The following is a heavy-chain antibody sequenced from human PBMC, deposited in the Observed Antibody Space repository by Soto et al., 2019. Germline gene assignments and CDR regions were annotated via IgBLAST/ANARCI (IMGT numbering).Heavy chain of an antibody. J-gene: IGHJ6*02. Sequence: GESLKISCAASGFTFSSYGMHWVRQAPGKGLEWVAVIWYDGSNKYYADSVKGRFTISRDNSKNTLYLQMNSLRAEDTAVYYCARDRDGKAARPDVWGQGTTVTVSS. D-gene: IGHD6-6*01. CDR1: GFTFSSYG. CDR3: ARDRDGKAARPDV. CDR2: IWYDGSNK. V-gene: IGHV3-33*01.